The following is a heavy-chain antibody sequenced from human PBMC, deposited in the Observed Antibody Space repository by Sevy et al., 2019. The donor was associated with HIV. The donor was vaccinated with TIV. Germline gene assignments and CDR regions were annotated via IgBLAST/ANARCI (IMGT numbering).Heavy chain of an antibody. Sequence: GGSLRLSCAASRFSLNSYWMSWVRQAPGKGLKWVANIKQDGSVKYYVDSVKGRFTISRDNARNLLYLRMNSLRAEDTALYYCVRAIAADGSFWGQGTLVTVSS. CDR1: RFSLNSYW. V-gene: IGHV3-7*01. CDR3: VRAIAADGSF. J-gene: IGHJ4*02. D-gene: IGHD6-13*01. CDR2: IKQDGSVK.